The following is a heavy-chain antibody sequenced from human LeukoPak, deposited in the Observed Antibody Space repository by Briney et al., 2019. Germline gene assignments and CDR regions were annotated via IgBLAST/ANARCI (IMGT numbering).Heavy chain of an antibody. J-gene: IGHJ6*03. CDR1: GYTFTSYG. CDR3: ARVVGLTGYSSSWYSGYYYYMDV. V-gene: IGHV1-18*01. Sequence: PLASVKVSCKASGYTFTSYGISWVRQAPGQGLEWMGWISAYNGNTNYAQKLQGRVTMTTDTSTSTAYMELRSLRSDDTAVYYCARVVGLTGYSSSWYSGYYYYMDVWGKGTTVTVSS. D-gene: IGHD6-13*01. CDR2: ISAYNGNT.